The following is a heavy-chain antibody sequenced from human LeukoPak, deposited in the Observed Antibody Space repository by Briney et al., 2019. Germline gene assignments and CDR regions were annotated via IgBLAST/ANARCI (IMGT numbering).Heavy chain of an antibody. CDR3: ARDRVLLWFGKLKVRSGMDV. CDR1: GFTFSDYY. V-gene: IGHV3-11*06. D-gene: IGHD3-10*01. J-gene: IGHJ6*03. Sequence: GGSLRLSCAASGFTFSDYYMSWIRQAPGKGLEWVSYISSSSSYTNYADSVKGRFTISRDNAKNSLYLQMNSLRAEDTAVYYCARDRVLLWFGKLKVRSGMDVWGKGTTVTVSS. CDR2: ISSSSSYT.